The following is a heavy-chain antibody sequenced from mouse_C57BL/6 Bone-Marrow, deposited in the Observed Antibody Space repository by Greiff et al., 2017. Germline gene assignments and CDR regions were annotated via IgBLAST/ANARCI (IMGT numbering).Heavy chain of an antibody. CDR1: GFSFNTYA. D-gene: IGHD2-12*01. CDR3: VRQSYDEWFAY. V-gene: IGHV10-1*01. Sequence: EVLGVESGGGLVQPKGSLKLSCAASGFSFNTYAMNWVRQAPGKGLEWVARIRSKSNNYATYYADSVKDRFTISRDDSESMLYLQMNNLKTEDTAMYYCVRQSYDEWFAYWGQGTLVTVSA. J-gene: IGHJ3*01. CDR2: IRSKSNNYAT.